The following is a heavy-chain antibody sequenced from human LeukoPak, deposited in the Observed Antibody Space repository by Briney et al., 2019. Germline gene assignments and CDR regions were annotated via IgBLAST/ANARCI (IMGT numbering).Heavy chain of an antibody. D-gene: IGHD4-17*01. CDR2: ISAYNGNT. CDR3: ARVPDYGDYASPNPLLDY. V-gene: IGHV1-18*01. Sequence: AASVKVSCKASGYTFTSYGISWVRQAPGQGLEWMGWISAYNGNTNYAQKLQGRVTMTTDTSTSTAYMELRSLRSDDTAVYYCARVPDYGDYASPNPLLDYWGQGTLVTVSS. CDR1: GYTFTSYG. J-gene: IGHJ4*02.